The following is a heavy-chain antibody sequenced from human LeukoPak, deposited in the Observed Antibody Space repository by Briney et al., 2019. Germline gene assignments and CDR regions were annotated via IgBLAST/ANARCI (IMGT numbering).Heavy chain of an antibody. CDR1: GVSITGNY. J-gene: IGHJ4*02. Sequence: SETLCLTCAVYGVSITGNYWSWVRQTPGRGLEWVGEIHYTGATSYNPSLKSRATISTDTSKNPFSLRLSSVTAADTAVYYCARGNILTGYCFDFWGQGALVTVSS. V-gene: IGHV4-34*01. CDR3: ARGNILTGYCFDF. CDR2: IHYTGAT. D-gene: IGHD3-9*01.